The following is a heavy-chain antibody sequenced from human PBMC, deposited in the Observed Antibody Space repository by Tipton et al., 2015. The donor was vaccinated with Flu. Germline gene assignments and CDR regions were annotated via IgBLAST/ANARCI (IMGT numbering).Heavy chain of an antibody. J-gene: IGHJ4*02. D-gene: IGHD3-16*01. Sequence: SLRLSCAASGFSFTMSDMHWVRQAPGKGLEWVSFISPSGSTRYYADSVRGRFIISRDNFENSVFLQMNSLRAEDTAVYYCARGFIRLCDYWGQGTLVTVSS. CDR2: ISPSGSTR. CDR1: GFSFTMSD. CDR3: ARGFIRLCDY. V-gene: IGHV3-48*03.